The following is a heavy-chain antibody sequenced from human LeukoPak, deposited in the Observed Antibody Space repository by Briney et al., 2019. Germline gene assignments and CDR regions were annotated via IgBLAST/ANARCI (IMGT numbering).Heavy chain of an antibody. V-gene: IGHV3-21*01. D-gene: IGHD2-2*01. CDR3: ARADCSSSTCYLRRSWFDP. J-gene: IGHJ5*02. Sequence: GGSLRLFCVASGFTLSNYDMNWVRQAPGKGLEWVSSISTSSRYIYYKDSVRGRFTISRDDAKNSLYLEMNSLRAEDTAVYYCARADCSSSTCYLRRSWFDPWGQGTLVTVSS. CDR1: GFTLSNYD. CDR2: ISTSSRYI.